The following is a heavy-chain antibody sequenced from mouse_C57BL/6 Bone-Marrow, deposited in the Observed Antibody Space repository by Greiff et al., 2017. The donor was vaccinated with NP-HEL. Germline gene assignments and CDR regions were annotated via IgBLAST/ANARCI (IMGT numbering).Heavy chain of an antibody. D-gene: IGHD2-2*01. CDR3: ARSPIWLRRNYYAMDY. CDR1: GYSITSDY. Sequence: EVQRVESGPGLAKPSQTLSLTCSVTGYSITSDYWNWIRKFPGNKLEYMGYISYSGSTYYNPSPKSRISITRYTSKNQYYLQFNSVNTEDTATYYCARSPIWLRRNYYAMDYWGQGTSVTVSS. J-gene: IGHJ4*01. V-gene: IGHV3-8*01. CDR2: ISYSGST.